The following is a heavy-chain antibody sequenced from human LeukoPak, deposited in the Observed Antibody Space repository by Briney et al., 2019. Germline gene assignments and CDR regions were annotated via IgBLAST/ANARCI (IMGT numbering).Heavy chain of an antibody. V-gene: IGHV4-34*12. Sequence: SATLSLICAVYGGSFSGYYSSWIRQPPGKGLECLGEIIHSGSNNYNRSLKSRVTISVDTSKNQFSLKLSSVTATDTAVYYCESGRTLGYCSSTSCYGRPRGNYDYMDVWGKGTTVSVSS. CDR3: ESGRTLGYCSSTSCYGRPRGNYDYMDV. CDR1: GGSFSGYY. J-gene: IGHJ6*03. CDR2: IIHSGSN. D-gene: IGHD2-2*01.